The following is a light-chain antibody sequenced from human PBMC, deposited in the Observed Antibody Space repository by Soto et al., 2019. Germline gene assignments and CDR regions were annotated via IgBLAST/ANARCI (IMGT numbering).Light chain of an antibody. CDR2: DAS. CDR1: QSVSSY. CDR3: LQRSNWPRT. J-gene: IGKJ1*01. Sequence: EIVLTQSPATVSLSPGERATLSCRASQSVSSYLAWYQHKPGQAPRLLIYDASKMATGIPARFSGSESGTDFTLTISSLGTEDFGVYYCLQRSNWPRTFGKGNKVEIK. V-gene: IGKV3-11*01.